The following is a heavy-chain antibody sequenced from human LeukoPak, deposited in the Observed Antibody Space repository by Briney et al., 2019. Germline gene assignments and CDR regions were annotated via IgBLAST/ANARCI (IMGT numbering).Heavy chain of an antibody. CDR1: GYTFTSYG. D-gene: IGHD4-23*01. J-gene: IGHJ5*02. V-gene: IGHV1-18*01. CDR3: ARDRPWPVATPGGYNWFDP. CDR2: ISAYNGNT. Sequence: ASVKVSCKASGYTFTSYGISWVRQAPGQGLEWMGWISAYNGNTNYAQKLQGRVTMTTDTSTSTAYMELRSLRSDDTAVYYCARDRPWPVATPGGYNWFDPWGRGTLVTVSS.